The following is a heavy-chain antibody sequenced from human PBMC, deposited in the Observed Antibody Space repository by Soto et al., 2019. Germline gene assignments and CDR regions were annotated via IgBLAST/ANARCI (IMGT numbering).Heavy chain of an antibody. D-gene: IGHD3-3*01. J-gene: IGHJ6*03. V-gene: IGHV4-34*01. CDR3: ARVGWLRFSEWSYYYYYYMDV. CDR1: GGSFSGYY. CDR2: INHSGST. Sequence: SETLSLTCAVYGGSFSGYYWSWIRQPPGKGLEWIGEINHSGSTNYNPSLKSRVTISVDTSKNQFSLKLSSVTAADTAVYYCARVGWLRFSEWSYYYYYYMDVWGKGTTVTVS.